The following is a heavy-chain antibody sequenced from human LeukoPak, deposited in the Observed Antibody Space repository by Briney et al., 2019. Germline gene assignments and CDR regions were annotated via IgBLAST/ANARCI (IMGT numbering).Heavy chain of an antibody. CDR3: ARIPYCSGGSCYALEYYFDY. Sequence: PSETLSLTCTVSGGSISSYYWSWIRQPPGKGLEWIGSIYHSGSTYYNPSLKSRVTISVDTSKSQFSLKLSSVTAADTAVYYCARIPYCSGGSCYALEYYFDYWGQGTLVTVSS. CDR2: IYHSGST. CDR1: GGSISSYY. J-gene: IGHJ4*02. V-gene: IGHV4-59*12. D-gene: IGHD2-15*01.